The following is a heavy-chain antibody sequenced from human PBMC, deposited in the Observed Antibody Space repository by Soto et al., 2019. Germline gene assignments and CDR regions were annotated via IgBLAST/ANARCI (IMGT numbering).Heavy chain of an antibody. CDR2: TTPILGTT. J-gene: IGHJ4*02. CDR1: GSTLNTYA. D-gene: IGHD3-22*01. Sequence: QVQLVQSGAEVKKPGSSVKVSCKASGSTLNTYAINWVRQAPGQGFEWMGGTTPILGTTDYAQKFQGRLTISADEARNTLYMELRSLTSDDTAVYYCTRSESSDTGDHWGQGTLVVVSS. V-gene: IGHV1-69*01. CDR3: TRSESSDTGDH.